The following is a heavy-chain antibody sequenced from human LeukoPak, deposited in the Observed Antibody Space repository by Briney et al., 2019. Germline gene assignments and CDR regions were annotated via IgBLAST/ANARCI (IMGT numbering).Heavy chain of an antibody. CDR2: ISYDGSNK. CDR1: GFTFSGYG. CDR3: AKPCRADAFDI. D-gene: IGHD5/OR15-5a*01. Sequence: GGSLRLSCAASGFTFSGYGMHWVRQAPGKGPEWVAVISYDGSNKYYADSVKGRFTISRDNSKNTLYLQMNSLRAEDTAVYYCAKPCRADAFDIWGQGTMVTVSS. V-gene: IGHV3-30*18. J-gene: IGHJ3*02.